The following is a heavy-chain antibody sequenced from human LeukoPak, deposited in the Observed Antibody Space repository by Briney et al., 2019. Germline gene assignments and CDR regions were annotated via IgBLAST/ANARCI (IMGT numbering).Heavy chain of an antibody. CDR1: GYTFTGYY. CDR2: INPSGGST. CDR3: ARDYYDSSGYSPFDP. J-gene: IGHJ5*02. V-gene: IGHV1-46*01. Sequence: GASVKVSCKASGYTFTGYYMHWVRQAPGQGLEWMGIINPSGGSTSYAQKFQGRVTMTRDTSTSTVYMELSSLRSEDTAVYYCARDYYDSSGYSPFDPWGQGTLVTVSS. D-gene: IGHD3-22*01.